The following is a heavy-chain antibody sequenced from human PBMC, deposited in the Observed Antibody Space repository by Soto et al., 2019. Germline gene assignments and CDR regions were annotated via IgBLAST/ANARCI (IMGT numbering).Heavy chain of an antibody. D-gene: IGHD5-12*01. J-gene: IGHJ4*02. CDR2: INHSGST. V-gene: IGHV4-34*01. CDR3: ARGRDGYAIGY. CDR1: GGSFSGYY. Sequence: SETLSLTCAVYGGSFSGYYWSWIRQPPGKGLEWIGEINHSGSTNYNPSLKSRVTISVDTSKNQFSLKLSSVTAADTAVYYCARGRDGYAIGYWGQGTLVTVSS.